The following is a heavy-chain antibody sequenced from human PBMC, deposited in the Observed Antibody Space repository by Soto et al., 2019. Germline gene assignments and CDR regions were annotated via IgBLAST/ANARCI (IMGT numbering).Heavy chain of an antibody. CDR3: ARSYGSGSYYYGMDV. CDR2: IYHSGST. CDR1: GCSISSSTR. J-gene: IGHJ6*02. D-gene: IGHD3-10*01. V-gene: IGHV4-4*02. Sequence: SATLSVTCAVPGCSISSSTRLSCVRHPPGNGLEWIGEIYHSGSTNYNSSLKSRVTISVDKSKNQFSLKLNSVTAADTAVYYCARSYGSGSYYYGMDVWGQGTTVT.